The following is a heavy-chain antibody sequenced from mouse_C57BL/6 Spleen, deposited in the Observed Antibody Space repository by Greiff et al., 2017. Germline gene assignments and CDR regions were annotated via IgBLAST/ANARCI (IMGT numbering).Heavy chain of an antibody. J-gene: IGHJ3*01. D-gene: IGHD4-1*01. V-gene: IGHV1-18*01. CDR1: GYTFTDYN. CDR2: INPNNGGT. CDR3: ARSANWDGSAWFAY. Sequence: EVQLQESGPELVKPGASVKIPCKASGYTFTDYNMDWVKQSHGKSLEWIGDINPNNGGTIYNQKFKGKATLTVDKSSSTAYMELRSLTSEDTAVYYCARSANWDGSAWFAYWGQGTLVTVSA.